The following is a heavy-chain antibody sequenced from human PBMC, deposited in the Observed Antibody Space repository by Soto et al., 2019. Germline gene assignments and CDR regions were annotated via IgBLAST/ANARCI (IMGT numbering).Heavy chain of an antibody. D-gene: IGHD2-15*01. Sequence: EVQLLESGGGLVQSGGSLRLSCAAAGFTFSSYAMSWVRQAPGKGLEWVSALSGSGGSTYYPDSVKGRLTISRDSYKNTLYLQMNSLRAEDTAVYYCAKDRYCSGGSCYSEWAFDIWGQGTMVPVSS. CDR2: LSGSGGST. V-gene: IGHV3-23*01. J-gene: IGHJ3*02. CDR1: GFTFSSYA. CDR3: AKDRYCSGGSCYSEWAFDI.